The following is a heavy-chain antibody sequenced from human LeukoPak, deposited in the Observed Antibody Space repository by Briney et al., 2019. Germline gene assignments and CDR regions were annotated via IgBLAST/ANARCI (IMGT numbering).Heavy chain of an antibody. D-gene: IGHD3-22*01. Sequence: SETLSLTCAVYGGSFSGYYWSWIRQPPGKGLEWIGEINHSGSTNYNPSLKSRVTISVDTSKNQFSLKLSSVTAADTAVYCCARLKSSGYYTDYWGQGTLVTVSS. J-gene: IGHJ4*02. CDR2: INHSGST. CDR1: GGSFSGYY. V-gene: IGHV4-34*01. CDR3: ARLKSSGYYTDY.